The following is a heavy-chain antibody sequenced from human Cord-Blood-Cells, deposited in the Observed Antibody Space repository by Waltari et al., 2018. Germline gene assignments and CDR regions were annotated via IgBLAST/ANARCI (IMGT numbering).Heavy chain of an antibody. CDR2: IYYSGST. J-gene: IGHJ6*03. CDR1: GGSISSYY. Sequence: QVQLQESGPGLVKPSETLSLTCTVSGGSISSYYWSWIRQPPGKGLEWIGNIYYSGSTNYNPSLKRRVTTSVDTSKNQFSLKLSVVTAADTAVYYCARAYCGGDCYSYYYYYMDVWGKGTTVTVSS. D-gene: IGHD2-21*02. CDR3: ARAYCGGDCYSYYYYYMDV. V-gene: IGHV4-59*01.